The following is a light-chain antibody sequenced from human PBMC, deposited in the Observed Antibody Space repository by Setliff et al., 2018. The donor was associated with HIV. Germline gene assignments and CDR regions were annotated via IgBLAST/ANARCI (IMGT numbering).Light chain of an antibody. CDR1: SSDVGGYNY. J-gene: IGLJ2*01. Sequence: QSALTQPASVSGSPGQSITISCTGTSSDVGGYNYVSWYQQDPGKVPKLIIYDVSNRPSGVSNRFSGSKSGDTASLTISGLQAEDEADYFCSSYTSYNSFLIFGGGTKVTVL. CDR2: DVS. CDR3: SSYTSYNSFLI. V-gene: IGLV2-14*03.